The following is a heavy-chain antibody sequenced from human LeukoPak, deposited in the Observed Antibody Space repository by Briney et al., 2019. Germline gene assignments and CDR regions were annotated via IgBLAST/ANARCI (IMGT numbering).Heavy chain of an antibody. CDR1: GGSISSSNW. J-gene: IGHJ4*02. CDR2: IYHSGST. V-gene: IGHV4-4*02. CDR3: ARDRGQNYYGSGSYLDY. Sequence: SETLSLTCAVSGGSISSSNWWSWVRQPPGKGLEWIGEIYHSGSTNYNPSLKSRVTISVDKSKNQFSLKLSSVTAADTAVYYCARDRGQNYYGSGSYLDYWGQGTLVTVSS. D-gene: IGHD3-10*01.